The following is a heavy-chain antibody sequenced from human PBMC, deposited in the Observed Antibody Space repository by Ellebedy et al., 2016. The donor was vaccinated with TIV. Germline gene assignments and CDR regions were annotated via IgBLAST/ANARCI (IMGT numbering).Heavy chain of an antibody. J-gene: IGHJ5*02. CDR1: GFTLSSYV. V-gene: IGHV3-23*01. D-gene: IGHD1-14*01. CDR2: ISSDGADI. CDR3: AKGGFRNWFDP. Sequence: GGSLRLSCAASGFTLSSYVMSWVRQAPGKRLERVAAISSDGADIYYADSVKGRFTISRDTPKNTLYLHMNSLRVEDTAIYYCAKGGFRNWFDPWGQGTLVTVSS.